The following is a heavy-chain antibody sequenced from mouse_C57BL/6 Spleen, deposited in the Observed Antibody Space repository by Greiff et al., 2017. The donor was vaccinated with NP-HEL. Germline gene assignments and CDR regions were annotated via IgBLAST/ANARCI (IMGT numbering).Heavy chain of an antibody. V-gene: IGHV14-2*01. CDR3: ARGATVGHWDFDV. Sequence: VQLKESGAELVKPGASVKLSCTASGFNIKDYYMHWVKQRTEQGLEWIGRIDPEDGETKYAPKFQGKATITADTSSNTAYLQLSSRTSEDTAVYYCARGATVGHWDFDVWGTGTTVTVSS. CDR2: IDPEDGET. J-gene: IGHJ1*03. D-gene: IGHD1-1*01. CDR1: GFNIKDYY.